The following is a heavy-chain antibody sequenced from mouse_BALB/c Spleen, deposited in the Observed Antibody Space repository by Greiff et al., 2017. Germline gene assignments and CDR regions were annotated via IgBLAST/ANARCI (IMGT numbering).Heavy chain of an antibody. CDR3: MMITVLYAMDY. J-gene: IGHJ4*01. D-gene: IGHD2-4*01. Sequence: EVHLVESGGGLVQPGGSRKLSCAASGFTFSSFGMHWVRQTPEKRLEWVATISSGGSYTYYPDSVKGRFTISRDNAKNTLYLQMSSLKSEDTAMYYCMMITVLYAMDYWGQGTSVTVSS. CDR2: ISSGGSYT. V-gene: IGHV5-6-4*01. CDR1: GFTFSSFG.